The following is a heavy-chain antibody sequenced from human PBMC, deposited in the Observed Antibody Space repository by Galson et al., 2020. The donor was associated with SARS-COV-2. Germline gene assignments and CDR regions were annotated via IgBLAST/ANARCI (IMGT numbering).Heavy chain of an antibody. Sequence: GGSLRLSCAASGFTFSSYGMHWVRQAPGKGLERVAVIWYDGSNKYYADSVKGRFTISRDNSKNTLYLQMNSLRAEDTAVYYCAREDIVVVVADIASGLDYWGQGTLVTVSS. D-gene: IGHD2-15*01. J-gene: IGHJ4*02. V-gene: IGHV3-33*01. CDR1: GFTFSSYG. CDR2: IWYDGSNK. CDR3: AREDIVVVVADIASGLDY.